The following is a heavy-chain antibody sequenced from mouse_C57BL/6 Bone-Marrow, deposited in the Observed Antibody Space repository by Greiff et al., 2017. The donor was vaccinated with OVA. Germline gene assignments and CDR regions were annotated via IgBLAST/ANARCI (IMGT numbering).Heavy chain of an antibody. D-gene: IGHD1-1*01. CDR3: AREGYYGSSFYYYAMDY. J-gene: IGHJ4*01. V-gene: IGHV1-81*01. CDR1: GYTFTSYG. Sequence: QVQLKQSGAELARPGASVKLSCKASGYTFTSYGISWVKQRTGQGLEWIGEIYPRSGNTYYNEKFKGKATLTADKSSSTAYMELRSLTSEDSAVYFCAREGYYGSSFYYYAMDYWGQGTSVTVSS. CDR2: IYPRSGNT.